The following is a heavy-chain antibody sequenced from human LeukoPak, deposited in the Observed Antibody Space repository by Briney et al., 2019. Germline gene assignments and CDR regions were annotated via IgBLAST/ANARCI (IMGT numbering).Heavy chain of an antibody. Sequence: SETLSLTCAVYGGSFSGYYWSWIRQPAGKGLEWIGRIYTSGSTNYNPSLKSRVTISVDTSKNQFSLKLSSVTAADTAVYYCARGTVGRTYCGGDCYSPIDYWGQGTLVTVSS. CDR2: IYTSGST. J-gene: IGHJ4*02. V-gene: IGHV4-59*10. CDR1: GGSFSGYY. D-gene: IGHD2-21*01. CDR3: ARGTVGRTYCGGDCYSPIDY.